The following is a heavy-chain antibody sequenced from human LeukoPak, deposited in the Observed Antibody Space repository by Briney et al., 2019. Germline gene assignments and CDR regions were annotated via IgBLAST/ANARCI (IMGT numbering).Heavy chain of an antibody. CDR2: INPSGGST. Sequence: AAVKVSCKASGYTFATYYIYWVRQAPVQGLEWMGFINPSGGSTTYAQKFQGRVSMTRDTSINTAYMELSGLRSEDTAVYYCAKVGAHGDYAVIDYWGQGTLVTVSS. J-gene: IGHJ4*02. CDR1: GYTFATYY. V-gene: IGHV1-46*01. CDR3: AKVGAHGDYAVIDY. D-gene: IGHD4-17*01.